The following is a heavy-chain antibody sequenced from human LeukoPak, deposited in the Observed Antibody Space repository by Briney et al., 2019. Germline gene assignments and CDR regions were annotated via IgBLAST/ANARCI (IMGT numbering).Heavy chain of an antibody. CDR1: AFTVRSNY. V-gene: IGHV3-53*01. CDR3: ARETQLVY. Sequence: GGSLTLSCVAPAFTVRSNYMSWVRQAPGKGLEWVSTITSGGNTYYADSVKGRFTISRDNSKNTLYLQMNTLRAEDTAVYYCARETQLVYWGQGTLVTVSS. CDR2: ITSGGNT. J-gene: IGHJ4*02.